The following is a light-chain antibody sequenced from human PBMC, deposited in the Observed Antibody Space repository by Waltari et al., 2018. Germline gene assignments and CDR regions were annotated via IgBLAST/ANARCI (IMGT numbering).Light chain of an antibody. V-gene: IGKV1-27*01. CDR2: LAS. CDR3: QNYNSAPRT. CDR1: QDISVY. J-gene: IGKJ1*01. Sequence: DIQMTQSQSSLSASVGDRVTITCRASQDISVYLAWYQQKPGKVPKLLIYLASTLQSGVPSRFSGSGSGKEFTLTISSLQPEDVATYYCQNYNSAPRTFGQGTKVEIK.